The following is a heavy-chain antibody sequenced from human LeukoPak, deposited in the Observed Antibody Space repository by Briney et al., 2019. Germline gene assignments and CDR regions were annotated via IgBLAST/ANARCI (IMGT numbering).Heavy chain of an antibody. CDR3: ASGSPAGDY. V-gene: IGHV3-21*01. CDR1: GFSFSSYS. Sequence: GGSLRLSCAASGFSFSSYSMNWVRQAPGKGLEWVSSISSSKRYIFYADSVKGRFTISRDNAKNSLYLEMTSLRAEDTAVYYCASGSPAGDYWGQGTLVTVSS. J-gene: IGHJ4*02. CDR2: ISSSKRYI. D-gene: IGHD1-26*01.